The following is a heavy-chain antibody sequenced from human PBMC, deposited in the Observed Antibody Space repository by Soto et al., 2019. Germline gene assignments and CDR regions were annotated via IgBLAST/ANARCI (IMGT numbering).Heavy chain of an antibody. V-gene: IGHV4-59*08. D-gene: IGHD3-10*01. CDR3: ARRKGTHTY. CDR1: GVSLTSYY. CDR2: IFYNGTT. Sequence: PWETLALSCSVSGVSLTSYYWSWIRQTPGKTLEWIGCIFYNGTTNYNPSLKSRVTISLDMSKNQFSLKLKSVSAEDTALYYCARRKGTHTYRGPRTLVIVSS. J-gene: IGHJ1*01.